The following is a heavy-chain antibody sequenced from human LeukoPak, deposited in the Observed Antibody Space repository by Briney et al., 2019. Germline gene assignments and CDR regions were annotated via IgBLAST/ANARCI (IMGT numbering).Heavy chain of an antibody. CDR2: INHSGST. Sequence: SETLSLTCTVSGGSVSSGSYYWSWIRQPPGKGLEWIGEINHSGSTNYNPSLKSRVTISVDTSKNQFSLKLSSVTAADTAVYYCARGRLGYCSSTSCPRFDYWGQGTLVTVSS. CDR3: ARGRLGYCSSTSCPRFDY. J-gene: IGHJ4*02. CDR1: GGSVSSGSYY. D-gene: IGHD2-2*01. V-gene: IGHV4-39*07.